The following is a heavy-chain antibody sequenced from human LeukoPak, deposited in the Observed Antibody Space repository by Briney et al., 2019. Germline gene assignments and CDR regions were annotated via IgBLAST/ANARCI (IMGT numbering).Heavy chain of an antibody. D-gene: IGHD1-1*01. V-gene: IGHV3-30*19. CDR1: GFTFRNHG. CDR2: ISLDGNNE. J-gene: IGHJ4*01. CDR3: ARDLSGHWTYDY. Sequence: GRSLRLSCATSGFTFRNHGMHWVCQAPGKGLEWVAVISLDGNNEYYADSVQGRFSLSRENSMNTLYLQLNSLRTEDTAMYYCARDLSGHWTYDYWGQGTLVTVSS.